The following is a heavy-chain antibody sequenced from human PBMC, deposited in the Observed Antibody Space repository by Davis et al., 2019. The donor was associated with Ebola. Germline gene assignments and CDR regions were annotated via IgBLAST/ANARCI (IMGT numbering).Heavy chain of an antibody. D-gene: IGHD2-15*01. J-gene: IGHJ3*02. Sequence: GGSLRLSCSASGFTFSSYAMHWVRQAPGKGLEYVSAISSNGGSTYYADSVKGRFTISRDNSKNTLYLQMSSLRAEDTAVYYCARGSCSGGSCYVSILLAFDIWGQGTMVTVSS. CDR3: ARGSCSGGSCYVSILLAFDI. CDR2: ISSNGGST. CDR1: GFTFSSYA. V-gene: IGHV3-64D*08.